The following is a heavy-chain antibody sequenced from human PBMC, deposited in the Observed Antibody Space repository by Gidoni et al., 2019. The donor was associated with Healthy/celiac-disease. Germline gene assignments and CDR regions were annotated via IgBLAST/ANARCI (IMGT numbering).Heavy chain of an antibody. CDR2: INPSGGST. V-gene: IGHV1-46*01. J-gene: IGHJ3*02. CDR1: GYTFTSYY. CDR3: ARNGIVVVIFPWADAFDI. D-gene: IGHD3-22*01. Sequence: QVQLVQSGAEVKTPGASVKVSCKASGYTFTSYYMHWVRQAPGQGLDWMGIINPSGGSTSYAQKFQGRVTMTRDTSTSTVYMELSSLRSEDTAVYYCARNGIVVVIFPWADAFDIWGQGTMVTVSS.